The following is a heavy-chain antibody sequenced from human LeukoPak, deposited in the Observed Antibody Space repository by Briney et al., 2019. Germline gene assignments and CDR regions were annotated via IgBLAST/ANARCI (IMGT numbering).Heavy chain of an antibody. D-gene: IGHD2-15*01. J-gene: IGHJ4*02. V-gene: IGHV3-7*05. CDR1: EFTFSTYW. CDR2: IKQDGSEK. Sequence: QSGGSLRLSCVGSEFTFSTYWMSWVRQAPGKGLEWLANIKQDGSEKYYVDSVKGRFTISRDNAKNSLYLQMNSLRAEDTAVYYCAKTERDCSGGRCYALTSFDYWGQGTLVTVSS. CDR3: AKTERDCSGGRCYALTSFDY.